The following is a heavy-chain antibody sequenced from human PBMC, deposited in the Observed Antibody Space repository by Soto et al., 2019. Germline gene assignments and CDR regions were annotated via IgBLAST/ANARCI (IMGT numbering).Heavy chain of an antibody. CDR3: ARGESYYYDSSGYP. CDR2: IWYDGSNK. Sequence: GGSLRLSCAASGFTFSSYGMHWVRQAPGKGLEWVAVIWYDGSNKYYADSVKGRFTISRDNSKNTLYLQMNSLRAEDTAVYYCARGESYYYDSSGYPWGQGTLVTVYS. D-gene: IGHD3-22*01. V-gene: IGHV3-33*01. CDR1: GFTFSSYG. J-gene: IGHJ5*02.